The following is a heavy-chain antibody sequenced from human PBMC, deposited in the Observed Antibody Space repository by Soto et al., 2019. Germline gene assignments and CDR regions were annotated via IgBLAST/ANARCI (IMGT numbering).Heavy chain of an antibody. CDR3: ANSLGSFNWFDP. CDR2: ISGSGGST. D-gene: IGHD6-13*01. Sequence: PGGSLRLSCAASGFTFSSYAMSWVRQAPGKGLEWVSAISGSGGSTYYADSVKGRFTISRDNSKNTLYLQMNSLRAEDTAVYYCANSLGSFNWFDPWGQGTLVTSPQ. V-gene: IGHV3-23*01. J-gene: IGHJ5*02. CDR1: GFTFSSYA.